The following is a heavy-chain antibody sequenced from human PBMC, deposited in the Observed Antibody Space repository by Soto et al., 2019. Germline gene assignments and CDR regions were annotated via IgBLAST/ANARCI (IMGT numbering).Heavy chain of an antibody. CDR3: ARDLLQYSYGEYYYYYGMDV. J-gene: IGHJ6*02. Sequence: PGGSLRLSCAASGFTFSSYEMNWVRQAPGKGLEWVSYISSSGSTIYYADSVKGRSTISRDNAKNSLYLQMNSLRAEDTAVYYCARDLLQYSYGEYYYYYGMDVWGQGTTVTVSS. CDR1: GFTFSSYE. CDR2: ISSSGSTI. D-gene: IGHD5-18*01. V-gene: IGHV3-48*03.